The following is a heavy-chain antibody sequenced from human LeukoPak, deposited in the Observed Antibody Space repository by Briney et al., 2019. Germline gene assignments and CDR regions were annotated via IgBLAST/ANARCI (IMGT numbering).Heavy chain of an antibody. J-gene: IGHJ4*02. CDR1: GFTFSSYA. CDR3: AKVLNYYGSGYFDY. Sequence: GGSLRLSCAASGFTFSSYAMRWVRQAPGKGLEWVSAISGSGGSTHYADSVKGRFTISRDNSKNTLYLQMNSLRAEDTAVYYCAKVLNYYGSGYFDYWGQGTLVTVSS. D-gene: IGHD3-10*01. V-gene: IGHV3-23*01. CDR2: ISGSGGST.